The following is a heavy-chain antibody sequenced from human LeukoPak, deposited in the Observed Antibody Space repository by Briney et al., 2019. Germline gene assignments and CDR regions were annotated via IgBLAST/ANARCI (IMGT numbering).Heavy chain of an antibody. CDR1: EFSVGSNY. Sequence: GGSLRLSCAASEFSVGSNYMTWVRQAPGKGLEWVSLIYSGGSTYYADSVKGRFTISRDNSKNTLYLQMNSLRPEDTALYFCAIGADYCFPNWGQGTLVTVSS. V-gene: IGHV3-66*01. CDR3: AIGADYCFPN. D-gene: IGHD2/OR15-2a*01. CDR2: IYSGGST. J-gene: IGHJ4*02.